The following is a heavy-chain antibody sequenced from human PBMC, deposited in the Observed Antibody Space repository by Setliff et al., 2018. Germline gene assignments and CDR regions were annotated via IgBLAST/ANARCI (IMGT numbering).Heavy chain of an antibody. CDR1: GYTFTESI. D-gene: IGHD2-8*01. CDR2: IGVYSGNT. Sequence: ASVKVSCKASGYTFTESIVSWVRQAPGQGLEWLGWIGVYSGNTYTAQRFQGRVTMTTDTSTNMAYLELRGLRSDDTAVYYCLRLVRYCSRTSCQATSGDEVWGLGTLVTVSS. CDR3: LRLVRYCSRTSCQATSGDEV. J-gene: IGHJ4*02. V-gene: IGHV1-18*01.